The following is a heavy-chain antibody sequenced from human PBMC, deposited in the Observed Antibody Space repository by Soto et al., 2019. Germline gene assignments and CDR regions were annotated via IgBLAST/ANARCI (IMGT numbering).Heavy chain of an antibody. J-gene: IGHJ3*02. CDR3: ARHSDVAFDI. V-gene: IGHV4-39*01. D-gene: IGHD3-10*01. CDR2: IYYSGST. Sequence: PSETLSLTCTVSGGSISSSSYYWGWIRQPPGKGLEWIGSIYYSGSTYYNPSLKSRVTISVDTSKNLFSLKLSSVSAADTAVYFCARHSDVAFDIGGQGTMVTVSS. CDR1: GGSISSSSYY.